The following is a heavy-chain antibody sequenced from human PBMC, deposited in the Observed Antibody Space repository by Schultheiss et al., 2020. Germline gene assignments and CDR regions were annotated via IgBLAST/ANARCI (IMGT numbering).Heavy chain of an antibody. CDR2: INTNTGNP. V-gene: IGHV7-4-1*02. CDR3: ARSRHYYDSSARDAFDI. CDR1: GYTFTENY. J-gene: IGHJ3*02. D-gene: IGHD3-22*01. Sequence: ASVKVSCRASGYTFTENYIHWVRQAPGQGLEWMGWINTNTGNPTYAQGFTGRFVFSLDTSVSTAYLQISSLKAEDTAVYYCARSRHYYDSSARDAFDIWGQGTMVTVSS.